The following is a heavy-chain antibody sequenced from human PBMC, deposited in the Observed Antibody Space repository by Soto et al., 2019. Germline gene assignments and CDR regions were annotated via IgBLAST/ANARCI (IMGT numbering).Heavy chain of an antibody. D-gene: IGHD3-22*01. J-gene: IGHJ3*02. CDR3: ARTAPRITMIVVGPSGAFDI. Sequence: ASGPTLVNPTETLTLTCTVSGFSLSNARMGVSWIRQPPGKALEWLAHIFSNDEKSYSTSLKSRLTISKDTSKSQVVLTMTNMDPVDTATYYCARTAPRITMIVVGPSGAFDIRGQGTMVTVSS. CDR1: GFSLSNARMG. V-gene: IGHV2-26*01. CDR2: IFSNDEK.